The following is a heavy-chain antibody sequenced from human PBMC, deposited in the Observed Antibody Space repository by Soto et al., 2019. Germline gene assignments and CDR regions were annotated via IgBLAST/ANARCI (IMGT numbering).Heavy chain of an antibody. CDR2: IWYDGSNI. D-gene: IGHD1-26*01. J-gene: IGHJ4*02. V-gene: IGHV3-33*01. Sequence: QVQLVESGGGVVQPGRSLRLSCAASGFTFNTYGMHWVRQAPGKGLEWVAVIWYDGSNIYYGDSVKGRFTISRDNSKNTLYLQMNSLSGEDTAVYYCAREQVGTTRYFDSWGQGTLVSVSS. CDR3: AREQVGTTRYFDS. CDR1: GFTFNTYG.